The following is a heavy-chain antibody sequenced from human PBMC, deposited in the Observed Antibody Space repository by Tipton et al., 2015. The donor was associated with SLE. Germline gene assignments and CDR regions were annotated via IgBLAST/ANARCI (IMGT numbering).Heavy chain of an antibody. D-gene: IGHD6-19*01. CDR3: AREAQWLDRAFDI. Sequence: LRLSCTVSGGSISSYYWSWIRQPPGKGLEWIGEINHSGSTNYNPSLKSRVTISVDTSKNQFSLKLSSVTAADTAVYYCAREAQWLDRAFDIWGQGTMVTVSS. CDR1: GGSISSYY. V-gene: IGHV4-34*01. J-gene: IGHJ3*02. CDR2: INHSGST.